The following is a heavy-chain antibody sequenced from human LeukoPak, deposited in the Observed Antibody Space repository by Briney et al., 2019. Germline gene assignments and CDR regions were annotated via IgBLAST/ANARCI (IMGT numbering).Heavy chain of an antibody. CDR2: ISSNGGST. V-gene: IGHV3-64D*06. D-gene: IGHD1-14*01. CDR1: GFTFSSYA. CDR3: VKDLGRAFDI. Sequence: PGGSLRLSCSASGFTFSSYAMHWVRQAPGKGLEYVSAISSNGGSTYYADSVKGRFTISRDNYKKTLYLQMSSLRAEDTAVYYCVKDLGRAFDIWGQGTMVTVSS. J-gene: IGHJ3*02.